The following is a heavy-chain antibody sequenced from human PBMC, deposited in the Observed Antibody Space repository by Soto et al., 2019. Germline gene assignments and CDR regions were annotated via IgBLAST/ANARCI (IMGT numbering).Heavy chain of an antibody. J-gene: IGHJ1*01. Sequence: QVQLQESGPGLVKPSQTLSLTCTVSGGSISSGDYYWSWIRQPPGKGLEWVGYIYYSGITYYNPSLESRGTIPVDTSKNQTSLQLRSVTAADTSVYYCARSASSGYYSYFQQWGQGTLVTVSS. CDR3: ARSASSGYYSYFQQ. D-gene: IGHD3-22*01. CDR1: GGSISSGDYY. V-gene: IGHV4-30-4*01. CDR2: IYYSGIT.